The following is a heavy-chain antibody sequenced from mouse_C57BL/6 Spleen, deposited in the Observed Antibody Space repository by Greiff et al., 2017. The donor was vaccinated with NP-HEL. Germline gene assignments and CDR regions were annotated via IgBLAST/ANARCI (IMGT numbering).Heavy chain of an antibody. V-gene: IGHV14-1*01. CDR1: GFNIKDYY. CDR2: IDPEDGDT. J-gene: IGHJ1*03. D-gene: IGHD1-1*01. Sequence: VQLQQSGAELVRPGASVKLSCTASGFNIKDYYMHWVKQRPEQGLEWIGRIDPEDGDTEYAPKFQGKATMTADPSSNTAYLQLSSLTSEDTAVYYCTTITTVVAPYFDVWGTGTTVTVSS. CDR3: TTITTVVAPYFDV.